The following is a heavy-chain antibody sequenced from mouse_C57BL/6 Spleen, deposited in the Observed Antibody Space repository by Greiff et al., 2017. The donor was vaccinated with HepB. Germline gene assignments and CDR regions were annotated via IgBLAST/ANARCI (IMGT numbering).Heavy chain of an antibody. CDR3: ARPTDVYYIDY. CDR1: GFTFSDYG. Sequence: EVKLMESGGGLVKPGGSLKLSCAASGFTFSDYGMHWVRQAPEKGLEWVAYISSGSSTSYYADTVKGRFTISRDNAKNTLFLQMTSLRSEDTAMYYCARPTDVYYIDYWGQGTTLTVSS. CDR2: ISSGSSTS. V-gene: IGHV5-17*01. J-gene: IGHJ2*01.